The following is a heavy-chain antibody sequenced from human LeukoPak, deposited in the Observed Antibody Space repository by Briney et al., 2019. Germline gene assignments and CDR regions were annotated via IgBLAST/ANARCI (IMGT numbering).Heavy chain of an antibody. CDR3: ARDTAAAGTRLGTGGWFDP. D-gene: IGHD6-13*01. CDR1: GYTFTSYG. CDR2: ISAYNGNT. Sequence: ASVKVSCKASGYTFTSYGISWVRQAPGQGLEWMGWISAYNGNTNYAQKLQGRVTMTTDTSTSTAYMELRSLRSDDTAVYYCARDTAAAGTRLGTGGWFDPWGQGTLVTVSS. V-gene: IGHV1-18*01. J-gene: IGHJ5*02.